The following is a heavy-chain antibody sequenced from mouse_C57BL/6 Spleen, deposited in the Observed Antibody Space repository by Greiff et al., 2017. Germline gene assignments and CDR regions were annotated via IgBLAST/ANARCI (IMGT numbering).Heavy chain of an antibody. D-gene: IGHD1-1*01. V-gene: IGHV1-75*01. CDR1: GYTFTDYY. Sequence: QVQLKESGPELVKPGASVKISCKASGYTFTDYYINWVKQRPGQGLEWIGWIFPGSGSTYYNEKFKGKATLTVDKSSSTAYMLLSSLTSEDSAVYFGARSSTGSSYYFDYWGQGTTLTVSS. CDR2: IFPGSGST. CDR3: ARSSTGSSYYFDY. J-gene: IGHJ2*01.